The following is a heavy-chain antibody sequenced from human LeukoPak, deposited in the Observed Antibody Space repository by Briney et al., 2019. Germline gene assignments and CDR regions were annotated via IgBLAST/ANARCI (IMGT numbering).Heavy chain of an antibody. V-gene: IGHV3-30*03. CDR3: ARDWTMVRGVTSYGMDV. CDR1: GFTFSSYG. D-gene: IGHD3-10*01. CDR2: ISYDGSNK. J-gene: IGHJ6*02. Sequence: GGSLRLSCAASGFTFSSYGMHWVRQAPGKGLEWVAVISYDGSNKYYADSVKGRFTISRDNSKNTLYLQMNSLRAEDTAVYYCARDWTMVRGVTSYGMDVWGQGTTVTVSS.